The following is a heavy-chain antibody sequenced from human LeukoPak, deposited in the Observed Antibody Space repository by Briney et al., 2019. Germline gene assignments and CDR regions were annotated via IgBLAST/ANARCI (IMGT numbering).Heavy chain of an antibody. V-gene: IGHV3-30*04. CDR2: ISYDGSNK. CDR1: GFTFSSYA. J-gene: IGHJ4*02. D-gene: IGHD6-19*01. Sequence: GGSLRLSCAASGFTFSSYAMHWVRQAPGKGLGWVAVISYDGSNKYYADSVKGRFTISRDNSKDTLYLQMNSLRAEDTAVYYCARDYNSIAVAGDFDYWGQGTLVTVSS. CDR3: ARDYNSIAVAGDFDY.